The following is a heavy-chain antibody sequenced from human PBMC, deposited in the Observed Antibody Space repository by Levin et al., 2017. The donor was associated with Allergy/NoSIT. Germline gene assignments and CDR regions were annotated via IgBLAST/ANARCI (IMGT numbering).Heavy chain of an antibody. CDR2: VYYSGST. V-gene: IGHV4-39*01. Sequence: SCTVSGGSISSSNYYWGWIRQPPGKGLEWIGSVYYSGSTFYNPSLKSRVTISVDTSKNHFSLKLSSVTAADTAVYYCARHVRAVAGTDYWGPGSLVTVSS. CDR3: ARHVRAVAGTDY. CDR1: GGSISSSNYY. J-gene: IGHJ4*02. D-gene: IGHD6-19*01.